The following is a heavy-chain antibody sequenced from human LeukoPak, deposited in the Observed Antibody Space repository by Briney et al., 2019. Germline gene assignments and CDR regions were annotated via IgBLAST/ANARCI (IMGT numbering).Heavy chain of an antibody. V-gene: IGHV3-43*02. CDR3: AKVYRYYDSSCQH. J-gene: IGHJ1*01. Sequence: GGSLRLSCAASGFTFDDYAMHWVRQAPGKGLEWVSLVSGDGRSTYFADSVKGRFTISRDNSKNSLYLQMNSLRTEDTALYYCAKVYRYYDSSCQHWGQGTLVTVSS. CDR2: VSGDGRST. CDR1: GFTFDDYA. D-gene: IGHD3-22*01.